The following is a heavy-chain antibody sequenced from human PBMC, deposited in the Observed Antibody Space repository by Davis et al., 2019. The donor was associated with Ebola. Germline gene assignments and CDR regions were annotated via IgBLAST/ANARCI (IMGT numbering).Heavy chain of an antibody. Sequence: SETLSLTCAVYGGSFSGYYWSWIRQPPGKGLEWIGEINHSGSTNYNPSLKSRVTISVDTSKNQFSLKLSSVTAADTAVYYCARGEYGFGELFSWYYGMDVWSQGTTVTVSS. CDR1: GGSFSGYY. J-gene: IGHJ6*02. D-gene: IGHD3-10*01. CDR2: INHSGST. V-gene: IGHV4-34*09. CDR3: ARGEYGFGELFSWYYGMDV.